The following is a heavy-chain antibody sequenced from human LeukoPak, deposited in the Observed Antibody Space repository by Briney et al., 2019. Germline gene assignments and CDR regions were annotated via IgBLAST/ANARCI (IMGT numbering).Heavy chain of an antibody. Sequence: GGSLRLSCAASGFTFNSNWMSWVRQAPGKGLKGGANIKQDGSEKYYVDSVKGRFTISRDNARNSVSLQMNSLRAEDTAVYYCARDKYYDRYFDSWGQGTLVTVSS. V-gene: IGHV3-7*01. J-gene: IGHJ4*02. D-gene: IGHD3-22*01. CDR1: GFTFNSNW. CDR3: ARDKYYDRYFDS. CDR2: IKQDGSEK.